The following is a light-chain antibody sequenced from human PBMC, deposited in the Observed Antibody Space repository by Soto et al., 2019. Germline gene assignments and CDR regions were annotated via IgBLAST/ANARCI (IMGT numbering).Light chain of an antibody. CDR3: QQYDNWAPLT. V-gene: IGKV3-15*01. J-gene: IGKJ4*01. Sequence: EIVMTQSPATLSVSPGERATLSCRASQSVRSSLAWYQQKPGQAPRLLIYGASTRATGTPARFSGSGSGTEFTLTISSLQSEDLAVYYCQQYDNWAPLTFGGGTTVDI. CDR1: QSVRSS. CDR2: GAS.